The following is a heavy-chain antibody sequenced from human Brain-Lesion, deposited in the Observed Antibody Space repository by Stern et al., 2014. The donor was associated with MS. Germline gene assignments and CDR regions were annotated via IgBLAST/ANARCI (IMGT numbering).Heavy chain of an antibody. D-gene: IGHD1-26*01. CDR1: GYTLTELS. V-gene: IGHV1-24*01. J-gene: IGHJ4*02. CDR2: FDTEDGET. CDR3: ATLSPGAGGNYYRHFDY. Sequence: VQLVESGAEVKKPGASVKVSCKVSGYTLTELSMHWVRQAPRKGLEWMAGFDTEDGETICAQKFQGRFTMTEYTSTDTAYMELISLRSEDTAVYYCATLSPGAGGNYYRHFDYWGQGTLVTVSS.